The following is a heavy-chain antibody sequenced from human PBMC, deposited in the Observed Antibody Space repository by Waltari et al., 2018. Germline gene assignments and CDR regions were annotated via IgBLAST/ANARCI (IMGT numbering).Heavy chain of an antibody. Sequence: QVQLQQWGAGLLKPSETLSLTCDVSGCSLSGYHWTWIRQPPGKGLEWIGELNDSGRTTDNPSLESRVTVSIDTANNQVSLRVRSVTAADTAVYYCARVFGYYYYYMDVWGKGTTVTISS. D-gene: IGHD3-3*01. CDR3: ARVFGYYYYYMDV. CDR2: LNDSGRT. J-gene: IGHJ6*03. CDR1: GCSLSGYH. V-gene: IGHV4-34*02.